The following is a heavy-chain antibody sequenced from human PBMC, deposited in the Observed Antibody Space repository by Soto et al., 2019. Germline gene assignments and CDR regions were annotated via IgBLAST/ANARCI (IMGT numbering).Heavy chain of an antibody. Sequence: SETLSLTCTVSGGSISSSPYYWGWIRQPPGKGLEWIGSIYYSGNTYYNSSLKSRVTISVDTSKNQFSLKLSSVTAADTAVYYCARGSTTEKVDSWGQGTLVTVSS. J-gene: IGHJ4*02. CDR2: IYYSGNT. CDR1: GGSISSSPYY. D-gene: IGHD4-17*01. CDR3: ARGSTTEKVDS. V-gene: IGHV4-39*01.